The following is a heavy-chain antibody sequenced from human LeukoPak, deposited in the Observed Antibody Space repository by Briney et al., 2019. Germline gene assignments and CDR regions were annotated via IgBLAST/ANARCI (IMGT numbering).Heavy chain of an antibody. CDR3: ARVRDDYDDY. D-gene: IGHD4/OR15-4a*01. Sequence: SETLSLTCTVSGGSMTSYYWGWIRQPPGKGLEWIGSIYYSGSTYYNPSLKSRVTTSVDTSKNQFSLKLRSVTAADTAVYYCARVRDDYDDYWGQGTLVTVSS. V-gene: IGHV4-39*07. J-gene: IGHJ4*02. CDR1: GGSMTSYY. CDR2: IYYSGST.